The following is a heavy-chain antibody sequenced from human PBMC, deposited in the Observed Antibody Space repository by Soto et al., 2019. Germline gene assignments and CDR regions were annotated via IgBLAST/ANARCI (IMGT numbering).Heavy chain of an antibody. CDR2: IWYDGSNK. V-gene: IGHV3-33*01. CDR3: ARDGHIVVVPAAIGSDAFDI. Sequence: QVKLVESGGGVVQPGRSLRLSCAASGFTFSSYGMHWVRQAPGKGLEWVAVIWYDGSNKYYADSVKGRFTISRDNSKNTLYLQMNSLRAEDTAVYYCARDGHIVVVPAAIGSDAFDIWGQGTMVTVSS. CDR1: GFTFSSYG. D-gene: IGHD2-2*02. J-gene: IGHJ3*02.